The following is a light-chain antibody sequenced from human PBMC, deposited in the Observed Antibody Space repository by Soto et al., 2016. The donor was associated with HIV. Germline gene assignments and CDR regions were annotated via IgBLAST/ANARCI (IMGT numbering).Light chain of an antibody. Sequence: SYELTQPPSVSVAPGKTARITCGGNNIGSKSVHWRQQKPGQAPVLVVYDDTDRPSGIPERFSGFNSGKTATLTISRVEAGDEADYYCQVWDSSSDHVIFGGGTKLTVL. CDR3: QVWDSSSDHVI. V-gene: IGLV3-21*03. CDR2: DDT. J-gene: IGLJ2*01. CDR1: NIGSKS.